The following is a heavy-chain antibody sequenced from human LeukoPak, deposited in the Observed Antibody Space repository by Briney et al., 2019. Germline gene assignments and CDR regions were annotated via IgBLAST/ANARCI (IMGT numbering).Heavy chain of an antibody. CDR2: INPNSGGT. D-gene: IGHD3-22*01. Sequence: ASVKVSCKASGYTFTGYYMHWVRQAPGQGLEWMGRINPNSGGTNYAQKLQGRVTMTTDTSTSTAYMELRSLRSDDTAVYYCARAAIAYDSSGYYYYWGQGTLVTVSS. CDR3: ARAAIAYDSSGYYYY. V-gene: IGHV1-2*06. CDR1: GYTFTGYY. J-gene: IGHJ4*02.